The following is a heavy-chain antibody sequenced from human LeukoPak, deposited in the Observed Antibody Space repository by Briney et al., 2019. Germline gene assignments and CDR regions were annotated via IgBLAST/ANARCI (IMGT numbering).Heavy chain of an antibody. Sequence: PGGSLRLSCTVSGFTFEDFAMTWVRQAPGKGLEWVSVIYSGGSTYYADSVKGRFTTSRDNSKNTLYLQMNSLRAEDTAVYYCARAVDPYYFDYWGQGTLVTVSS. V-gene: IGHV3-53*01. CDR2: IYSGGST. CDR3: ARAVDPYYFDY. J-gene: IGHJ4*02. CDR1: GFTFEDFA. D-gene: IGHD2-21*01.